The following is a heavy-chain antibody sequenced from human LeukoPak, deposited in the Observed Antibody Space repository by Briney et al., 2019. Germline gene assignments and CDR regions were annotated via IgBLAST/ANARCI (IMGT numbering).Heavy chain of an antibody. CDR1: GFNFNTYS. CDR2: ISSTSNYI. D-gene: IGHD6-13*01. V-gene: IGHV3-21*04. Sequence: GGSLRLSCAVSGFNFNTYSMNWVRPAPGKGPEWVSSISSTSNYIYYAESVKGRFAVSRDNAKNSLYLQMNSLRADDTAVYYCAKEILAAGLFFDYSGQGILVTVSS. CDR3: AKEILAAGLFFDY. J-gene: IGHJ4*02.